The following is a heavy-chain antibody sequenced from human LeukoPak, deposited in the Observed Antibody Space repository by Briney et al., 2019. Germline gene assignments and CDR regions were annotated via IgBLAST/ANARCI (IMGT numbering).Heavy chain of an antibody. V-gene: IGHV4-59*08. CDR1: GDSIRGFY. CDR3: ARLWDSSSSLDY. J-gene: IGHJ4*02. D-gene: IGHD6-6*01. Sequence: SETLSLTCSVSGDSIRGFYWSWVRQPPGKGLEWIGYIYYSGGTNYNPSLKSRVTISIDTSKNQVSLKLSSVTAADTAVYYCARLWDSSSSLDYWGQGTLVTVSS. CDR2: IYYSGGT.